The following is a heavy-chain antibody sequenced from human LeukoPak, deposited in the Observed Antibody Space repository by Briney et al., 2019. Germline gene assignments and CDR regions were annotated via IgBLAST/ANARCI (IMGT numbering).Heavy chain of an antibody. CDR3: ARHDHEDAFDI. CDR2: IHYTGSI. CDR1: GDSISAYY. J-gene: IGHJ3*02. V-gene: IGHV4-59*08. Sequence: PSETLSLTCTVSGDSISAYYWSWVRQPPGKGLEWIAYIHYTGSINYNPSLKSRVTISMDTSKSQFSLHVNSVTAADTAVYYCARHDHEDAFDIWGQGTMVTVSS.